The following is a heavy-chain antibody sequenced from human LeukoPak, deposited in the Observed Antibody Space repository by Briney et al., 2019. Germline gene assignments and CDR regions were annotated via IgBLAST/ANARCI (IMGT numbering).Heavy chain of an antibody. J-gene: IGHJ4*02. V-gene: IGHV3-23*01. CDR1: GFSFRGYT. CDR3: AKVDSGIVATGSPYFDY. D-gene: IGHD6-13*01. CDR2: LSGSGGST. Sequence: GGSLRLSCAASGFSFRGYTMHWVRQVPGRGLEWVSSLSGSGGSTYHADSVKGRFTISRDNSKNTLYLQMNSLRAEDTAVYYCAKVDSGIVATGSPYFDYWGQGTLVTVSS.